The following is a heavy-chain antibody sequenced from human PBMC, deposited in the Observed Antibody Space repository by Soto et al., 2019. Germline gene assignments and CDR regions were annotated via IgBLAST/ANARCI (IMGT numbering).Heavy chain of an antibody. J-gene: IGHJ4*02. CDR1: GFTFSSYS. CDR2: ISSSSSYI. V-gene: IGHV3-21*01. Sequence: EVQLVESGGGLVKPGGSLRLSCAASGFTFSSYSMNWVRQAPGNGLEWVSSISSSSSYIYYADSVKGRFTISRDNAKNSLYLQMNSLRTEDTAVYYCASVRRNSSGWYGTFDYWGQGTLVTVSS. D-gene: IGHD6-19*01. CDR3: ASVRRNSSGWYGTFDY.